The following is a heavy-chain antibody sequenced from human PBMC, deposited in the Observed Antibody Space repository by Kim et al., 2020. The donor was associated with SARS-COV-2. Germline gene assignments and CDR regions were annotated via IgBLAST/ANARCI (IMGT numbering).Heavy chain of an antibody. V-gene: IGHV3-15*01. J-gene: IGHJ6*02. CDR3: TTDAPLGRSGYYYYYYDGMDV. CDR2: IKSKTDGGTT. D-gene: IGHD3-3*01. CDR1: GFTFSNAW. Sequence: GGSLRLSCAASGFTFSNAWMSWVRQAPGKGLEWVGRIKSKTDGGTTDYAAPVKGRFTISRDDSKNTLYLQMNSLKTEDTAVYYCTTDAPLGRSGYYYYYYDGMDVWGQGTTVTVSS.